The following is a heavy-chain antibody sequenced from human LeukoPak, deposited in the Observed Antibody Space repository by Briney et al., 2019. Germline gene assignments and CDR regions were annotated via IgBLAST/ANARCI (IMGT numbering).Heavy chain of an antibody. D-gene: IGHD2-2*02. CDR1: GFTFSNAW. Sequence: KPGGSLRLSCAASGFTFSNAWMSWVRQAPGKGLEWVGRIKSKTDGSTKDYAARVKAILTSSTDHSKHTLYLQMNSLKTEHTAVYYCTTDYCSSTSCYKFAFDIWGQGTMVTVSS. V-gene: IGHV3-15*01. CDR2: IKSKTDGSTK. CDR3: TTDYCSSTSCYKFAFDI. J-gene: IGHJ3*02.